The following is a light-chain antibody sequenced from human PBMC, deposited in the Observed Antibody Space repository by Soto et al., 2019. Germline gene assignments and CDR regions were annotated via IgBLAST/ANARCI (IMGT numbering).Light chain of an antibody. Sequence: EIVLTQSPGTLSLSPGERATLSCRASQSVSNNYLAWYQQKPGQAPRLLIYGASNRATGIPDRFSGSGSRTNFSLTISRLDPEDFAVYYCHQYANSPPYTFGQGTKLEIK. CDR3: HQYANSPPYT. CDR2: GAS. J-gene: IGKJ2*01. CDR1: QSVSNNY. V-gene: IGKV3-20*01.